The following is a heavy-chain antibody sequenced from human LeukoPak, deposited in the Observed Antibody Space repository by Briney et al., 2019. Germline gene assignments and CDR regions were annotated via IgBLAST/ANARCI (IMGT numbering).Heavy chain of an antibody. D-gene: IGHD3-22*01. J-gene: IGHJ4*02. CDR2: ISGSGGST. CDR3: AKSRSENYDSSGPFDY. Sequence: GGSLRLSCAASGFTFSSYAMSWVRQAPGKGLEWVSAISGSGGSTYYADSVKGRLTISRDNSKNTLYLQMNSLRAEDTAVYYCAKSRSENYDSSGPFDYWGQGTLATVSS. CDR1: GFTFSSYA. V-gene: IGHV3-23*01.